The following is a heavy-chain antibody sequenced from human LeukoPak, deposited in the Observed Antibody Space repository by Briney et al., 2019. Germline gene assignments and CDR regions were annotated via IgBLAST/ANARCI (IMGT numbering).Heavy chain of an antibody. D-gene: IGHD3-10*01. J-gene: IGHJ4*02. CDR3: ARGSGSFWVY. CDR1: GFTFSRYW. V-gene: IGHV3-7*04. Sequence: GGSLRLSCAASGFTFSRYWMSWVRQAPGKGLEWVANINKDGSEKYYVDSVKGRFTISRDNAKNSLYLQMNSLRAEDTAVYYCARGSGSFWVYWGQGTLVTVSS. CDR2: INKDGSEK.